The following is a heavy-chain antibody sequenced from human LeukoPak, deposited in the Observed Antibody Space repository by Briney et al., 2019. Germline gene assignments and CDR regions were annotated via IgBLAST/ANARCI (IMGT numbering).Heavy chain of an antibody. CDR1: GGSVTSTYYD. CDR3: ASSGSYSFHAFDI. V-gene: IGHV4-39*07. Sequence: PSETLSLTCTVSGGSVTSTYYDWGWIRQPPVRGLEWIGNIYNSGNTYYNPSLKGRVTKSLHTSKNQFSLTLTSVTAADTAVYYCASSGSYSFHAFDIWGQGTMVTVSS. J-gene: IGHJ3*02. D-gene: IGHD1-26*01. CDR2: IYNSGNT.